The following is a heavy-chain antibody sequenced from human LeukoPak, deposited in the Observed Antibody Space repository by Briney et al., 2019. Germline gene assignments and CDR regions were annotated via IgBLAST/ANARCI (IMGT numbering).Heavy chain of an antibody. V-gene: IGHV3-30*18. CDR3: ANSPTYCSSTSCYINY. CDR1: GFTFSSYG. CDR2: ISDDGSNK. Sequence: SGRSLRLSCAASGFTFSSYGMHWVRQAPGQGPEWVAVISDDGSNKYYVDSVKGRFTISRDNSKNTLYLQMNSLRAEDTAVYYCANSPTYCSSTSCYINYWGQGTLVTVSS. J-gene: IGHJ4*02. D-gene: IGHD2-2*02.